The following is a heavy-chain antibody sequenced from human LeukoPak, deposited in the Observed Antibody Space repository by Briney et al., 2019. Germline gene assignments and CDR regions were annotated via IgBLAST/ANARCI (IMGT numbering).Heavy chain of an antibody. CDR2: INPSGSSA. D-gene: IGHD3-22*01. CDR1: GYSFTSYY. V-gene: IGHV1-46*01. J-gene: IGHJ5*02. Sequence: ASVKVSCKASGYSFTSYYMHWVRQAPGQGLEWMGFINPSGSSAAYAQKFQGRLTMTRDMFTSTDYMELTSLTSDDTAVYYCARDILPLNYYDSSGLTGPFDPWGQGTLVTVSS. CDR3: ARDILPLNYYDSSGLTGPFDP.